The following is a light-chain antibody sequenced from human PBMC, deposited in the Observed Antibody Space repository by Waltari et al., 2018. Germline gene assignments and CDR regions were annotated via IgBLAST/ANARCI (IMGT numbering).Light chain of an antibody. CDR2: TTS. J-gene: IGKJ1*01. CDR1: QTISNY. Sequence: DIQMTQSPSSLSASVGDRVTITCRASQTISNYLNRYQQKPGKAPKLLIYTTSTLQSGVPSRFSGSGSGTDFTLTISSLQPEDFATYYCQQSYSSPRTFGQGTKVEIK. V-gene: IGKV1-39*01. CDR3: QQSYSSPRT.